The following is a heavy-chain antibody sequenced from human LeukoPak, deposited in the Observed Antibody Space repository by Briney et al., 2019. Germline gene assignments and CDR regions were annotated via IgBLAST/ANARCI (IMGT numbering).Heavy chain of an antibody. CDR1: GDSISSFKW. V-gene: IGHV4-4*02. Sequence: PSGTLSLICAVSGDSISSFKWWTWVRQPSGKGLEWIGEISHTGSTNYNPSLKSRVTISVDTSKNQFSLKLSSVTAADTAVYYCAGMRITTPTVRTLDYWGQGTLVTVSS. CDR2: ISHTGST. D-gene: IGHD1-14*01. CDR3: AGMRITTPTVRTLDY. J-gene: IGHJ4*02.